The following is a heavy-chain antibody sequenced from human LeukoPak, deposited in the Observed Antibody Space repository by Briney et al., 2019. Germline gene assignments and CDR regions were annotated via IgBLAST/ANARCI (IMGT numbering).Heavy chain of an antibody. Sequence: GGSLRLSCAASGFTFSSYGMHWVRQAPGKGLEWVAVIWYDGSNKLYADSVKGRFTISRDNSKNTLYLQVNSLRAEDTAVYFCARGLGFGDYWGQGTLVTVSS. D-gene: IGHD3-10*01. V-gene: IGHV3-33*01. J-gene: IGHJ4*02. CDR1: GFTFSSYG. CDR3: ARGLGFGDY. CDR2: IWYDGSNK.